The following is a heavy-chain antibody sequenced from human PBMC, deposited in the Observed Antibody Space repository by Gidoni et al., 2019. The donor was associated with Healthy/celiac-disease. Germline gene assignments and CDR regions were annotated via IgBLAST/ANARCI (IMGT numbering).Heavy chain of an antibody. D-gene: IGHD2-8*01. J-gene: IGHJ4*02. CDR3: ARYCTNGVCYTSFDY. CDR2: INPNSGGT. Sequence: QVQLVQSGAEVKKPGASVKVSCKASGYTFPGYYMHWVRQAPGQGLEWMGWINPNSGGTNYAQKFQGRVTMTRDTSISTAYMELSRLRSDDTAVYYCARYCTNGVCYTSFDYWGQGTLVTVSS. CDR1: GYTFPGYY. V-gene: IGHV1-2*02.